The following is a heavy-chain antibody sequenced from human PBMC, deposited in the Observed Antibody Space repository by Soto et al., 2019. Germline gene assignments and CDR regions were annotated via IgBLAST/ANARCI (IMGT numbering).Heavy chain of an antibody. CDR1: GGSITNYY. J-gene: IGHJ6*02. CDR3: SRHGFGRLHGLVDV. Sequence: QVQLQESGPGLVKPSETLSLTCTVSGGSITNYYCSWFRQPPGKGLEWIGYIQYNGYSAYNLSLKRLGTMSMDTSKTKFSLMLESVTATDTAVYYCSRHGFGRLHGLVDVWGQGTTVIVSS. D-gene: IGHD3-10*01. V-gene: IGHV4-59*08. CDR2: IQYNGYS.